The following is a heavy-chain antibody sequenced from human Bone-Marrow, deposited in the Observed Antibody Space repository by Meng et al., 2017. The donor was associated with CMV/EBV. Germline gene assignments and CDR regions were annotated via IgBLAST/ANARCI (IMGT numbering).Heavy chain of an antibody. V-gene: IGHV1-18*01. D-gene: IGHD2-2*03. CDR1: GYSFINTG. J-gene: IGHJ3*02. Sequence: ASVKVSCKASGYSFINTGISWVRQAPGQGLEWMGWISVYHNKANYAQEFQDRVIMTTDTSTSTAYKELRSLKSDDTAVYYGARSGYCSSSRCIGSALDIWGQGTMVTVAS. CDR3: ARSGYCSSSRCIGSALDI. CDR2: ISVYHNKA.